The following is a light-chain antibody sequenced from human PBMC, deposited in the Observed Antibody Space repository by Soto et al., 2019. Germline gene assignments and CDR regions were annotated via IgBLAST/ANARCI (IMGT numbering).Light chain of an antibody. Sequence: DIQMTQSPSSLSASVGDRVTITCRASQSISNYLNWYQQKPGKAPNLLIYDASSLLSGVPSRFSGSGSGTDFTLTISSLQPADFSIYYCQQSDSTPYTFGQGTKLEIK. J-gene: IGKJ2*01. CDR2: DAS. CDR3: QQSDSTPYT. CDR1: QSISNY. V-gene: IGKV1-39*01.